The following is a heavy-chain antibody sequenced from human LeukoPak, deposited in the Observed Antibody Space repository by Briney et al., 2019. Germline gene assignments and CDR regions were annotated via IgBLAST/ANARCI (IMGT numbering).Heavy chain of an antibody. D-gene: IGHD1-1*01. CDR2: IDPNSGGT. CDR3: AREYNWNDNYFDY. J-gene: IGHJ4*02. Sequence: ASVKVSCTASGYTFTGYYMHWVRQAPGQGLEWMGWIDPNSGGTNYAQKFQGRVTMTRDTSISTAYMELSRLRSDDTAVYYCAREYNWNDNYFDYWGQGTLVTVSS. V-gene: IGHV1-2*02. CDR1: GYTFTGYY.